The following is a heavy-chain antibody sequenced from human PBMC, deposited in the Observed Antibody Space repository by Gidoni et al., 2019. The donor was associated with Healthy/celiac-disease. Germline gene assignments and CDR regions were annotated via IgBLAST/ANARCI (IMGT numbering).Heavy chain of an antibody. J-gene: IGHJ4*02. D-gene: IGHD6-19*01. Sequence: EVQLVESGGGLVKPGGSLRLSCAASGFNFSSYSMNWVRQAPGKGLEWVSSISSSSSYIYYADSVKGRFTISRDNAKNSLYLQMNSLRAEDTAVYYCARGWGIAVAGLYYFDYWGQGTLVTVSS. V-gene: IGHV3-21*01. CDR3: ARGWGIAVAGLYYFDY. CDR2: ISSSSSYI. CDR1: GFNFSSYS.